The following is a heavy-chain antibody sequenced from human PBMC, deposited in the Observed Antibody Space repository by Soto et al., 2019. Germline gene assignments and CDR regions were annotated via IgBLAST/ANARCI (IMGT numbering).Heavy chain of an antibody. J-gene: IGHJ6*02. Sequence: PVGSLRLSCAASGFTFSSYAMSWVRQAPGKGLEWVSAISGSGGSTYYADSVKGRFTISRDNSKNTLYLQMNSLRAEDTAVYYCAKDTSSNRHTNHYYYYYGMGVWGQGTTVTVSS. V-gene: IGHV3-23*01. CDR3: AKDTSSNRHTNHYYYYYGMGV. D-gene: IGHD2-2*01. CDR2: ISGSGGST. CDR1: GFTFSSYA.